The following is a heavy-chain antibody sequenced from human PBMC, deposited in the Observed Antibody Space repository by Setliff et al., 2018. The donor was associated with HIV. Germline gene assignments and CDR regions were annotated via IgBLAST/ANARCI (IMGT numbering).Heavy chain of an antibody. J-gene: IGHJ4*02. Sequence: SETLSLTCTVSGDSITNDDYYWGWIRQPPGKGLEWIGTMFYSGSTYYNPSLKSRVTIFIDTSKNQFSLRLSSVTAADTAVYYCASGEDSGTYGEPYDSWGQGALVTVSS. V-gene: IGHV4-39*01. CDR3: ASGEDSGTYGEPYDS. CDR1: GDSITNDDYY. D-gene: IGHD1-26*01. CDR2: MFYSGST.